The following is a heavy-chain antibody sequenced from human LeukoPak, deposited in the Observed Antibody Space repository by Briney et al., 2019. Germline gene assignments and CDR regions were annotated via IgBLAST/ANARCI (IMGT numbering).Heavy chain of an antibody. CDR3: AKDSQHVSSSPHY. J-gene: IGHJ4*02. V-gene: IGHV3-30*02. CDR2: IRYDGSNK. Sequence: GGSLRLSCAASGFTFSSYGMHWVRQAPGKGLEWVAFIRYDGSNKYYADSVKGRFTISRDNSKNTLYLQMNSLRAEDTAVYYCAKDSQHVSSSPHYWGQGTLVTVSS. CDR1: GFTFSSYG. D-gene: IGHD6-6*01.